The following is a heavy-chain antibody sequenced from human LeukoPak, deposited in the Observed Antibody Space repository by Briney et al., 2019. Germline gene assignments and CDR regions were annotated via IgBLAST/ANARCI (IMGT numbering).Heavy chain of an antibody. CDR1: GFTFSSYW. J-gene: IGHJ4*02. Sequence: PGGSLRLSCAASGFTFSSYWMHWVRQALGKGLVWVSRINSDGSSTSYADSVKGRFTISRDNSKNTLYLQMNSLRAEDTAVYYCANEYDYGDYFDYWGQGTLVTVSS. D-gene: IGHD4-17*01. CDR3: ANEYDYGDYFDY. CDR2: INSDGSST. V-gene: IGHV3-74*01.